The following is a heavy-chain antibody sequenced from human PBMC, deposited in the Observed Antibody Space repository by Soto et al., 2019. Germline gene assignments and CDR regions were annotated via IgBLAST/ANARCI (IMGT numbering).Heavy chain of an antibody. CDR2: ISNDGSKT. CDR3: AKDGGGDCISTSCYGMDV. V-gene: IGHV3-30*02. D-gene: IGHD2-2*01. CDR1: GFTFSSYG. Sequence: PGGSLRLSCRTSGFTFSSYGMHWVRQAPGKGPEWVAFISNDGSKTDYADSVKGRFTVSRDNPKNTLFLQMNSLRGEDTAVYYCAKDGGGDCISTSCYGMDVWGQGTTVTVSS. J-gene: IGHJ6*02.